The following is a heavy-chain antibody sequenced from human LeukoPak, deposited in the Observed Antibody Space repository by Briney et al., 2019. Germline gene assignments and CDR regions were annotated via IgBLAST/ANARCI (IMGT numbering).Heavy chain of an antibody. Sequence: SETLSLTCTVSGGSIGSTNYYWGWIRQPPGKGLEWIANIYYSGSTYYNPSLKRRGTISVDTSKNQFSLRLNSVTAADTSIYYCARIPTNAVPSAHNGFDIWGQGTMLTVSS. J-gene: IGHJ3*02. V-gene: IGHV4-39*01. CDR3: ARIPTNAVPSAHNGFDI. CDR1: GGSIGSTNYY. D-gene: IGHD6-19*01. CDR2: IYYSGST.